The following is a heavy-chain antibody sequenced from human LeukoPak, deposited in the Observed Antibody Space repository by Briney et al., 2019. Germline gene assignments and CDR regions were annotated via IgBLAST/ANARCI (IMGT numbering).Heavy chain of an antibody. J-gene: IGHJ4*02. CDR1: GASITSTY. CDR3: ARLNPQYSRFDY. Sequence: NPSETLSLTCTVSGASITSTYWTWIRQPPGKGLESIGYIYYTGDTNYNPSLNSRVTISLDTSTSQFSLTLRSVTAADTAVYYCARLNPQYSRFDYWGQGTLVTVSS. D-gene: IGHD5-18*01. V-gene: IGHV4-59*01. CDR2: IYYTGDT.